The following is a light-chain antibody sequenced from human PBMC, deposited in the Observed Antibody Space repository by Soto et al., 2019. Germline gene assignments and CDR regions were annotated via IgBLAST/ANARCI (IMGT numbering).Light chain of an antibody. CDR1: QSISSW. V-gene: IGKV1-5*03. J-gene: IGKJ1*01. CDR3: EQYNSYPVT. CDR2: KAS. Sequence: DIQTTQSPSTLSASVGDRVTITCRASQSISSWLAWYQQKPGKAHKLRIYKASSLESGVPSRFSGSGSGTEFTLTISSLQPDDFATYYCEQYNSYPVTFGQGTNVEIK.